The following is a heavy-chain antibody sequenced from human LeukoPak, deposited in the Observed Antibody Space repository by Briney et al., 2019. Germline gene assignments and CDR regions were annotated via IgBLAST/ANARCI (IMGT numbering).Heavy chain of an antibody. Sequence: SETLSLTCTVSGGSISSSYWSWIRQPPGKGLEWIGYISYIASTNYNPSLRGRATISVDTSRNQFSLKLSSVTAADTAVYYCARHRDVSSHLFDLWGRGPLVTVSS. J-gene: IGHJ2*01. V-gene: IGHV4-59*08. D-gene: IGHD6-19*01. CDR1: GGSISSSY. CDR2: ISYIAST. CDR3: ARHRDVSSHLFDL.